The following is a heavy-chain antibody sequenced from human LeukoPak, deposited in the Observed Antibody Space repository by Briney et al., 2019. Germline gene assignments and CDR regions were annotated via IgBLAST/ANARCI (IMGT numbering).Heavy chain of an antibody. CDR2: ISGSGSST. V-gene: IGHV3-23*01. CDR3: AKGAQYDFWSGYTLEYFDV. CDR1: GFTFISYA. D-gene: IGHD3-3*01. J-gene: IGHJ4*02. Sequence: PGGSLRLSCAASGFTFISYAMNWVRQAPGKGLEWVSFISGSGSSTHYADSVKGRFTISRDNSNNTLYLQINSLRADDTAAYYCAKGAQYDFWSGYTLEYFDVWGKGTLVTVSS.